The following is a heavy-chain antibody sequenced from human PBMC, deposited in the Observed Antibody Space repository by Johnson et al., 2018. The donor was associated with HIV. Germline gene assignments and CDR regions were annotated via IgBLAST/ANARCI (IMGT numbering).Heavy chain of an antibody. Sequence: VQLVESGGGLVQPGGSLRLSCAASGFSVSSNYMSWVRQAPGKGLEWVSVIYSGGNTYYSDSVKGRFTISRDNSKNTLYLQMNSLIAADTALYYCARVLIVVVVAAEIDAFDIWGQGTMVTVSS. J-gene: IGHJ3*02. CDR1: GFSVSSNY. D-gene: IGHD2-15*01. V-gene: IGHV3-66*01. CDR2: IYSGGNT. CDR3: ARVLIVVVVAAEIDAFDI.